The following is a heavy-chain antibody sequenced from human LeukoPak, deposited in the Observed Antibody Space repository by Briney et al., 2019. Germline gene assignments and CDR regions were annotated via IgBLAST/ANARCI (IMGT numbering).Heavy chain of an antibody. Sequence: SETLSLTCTVSGGSISSSSSYWGWIRQPPGKGLEWIASFYYSGSTYYNPSLKSRVAMSVATSKNQFSLKLSSVTAADTAVYYCANYLASGGYFDFWGQGTLVSVSS. CDR2: FYYSGST. CDR1: GGSISSSSSY. D-gene: IGHD3-22*01. CDR3: ANYLASGGYFDF. J-gene: IGHJ4*02. V-gene: IGHV4-39*07.